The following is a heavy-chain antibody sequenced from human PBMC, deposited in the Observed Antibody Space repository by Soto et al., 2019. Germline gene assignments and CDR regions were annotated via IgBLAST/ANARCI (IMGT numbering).Heavy chain of an antibody. V-gene: IGHV3-30-3*01. CDR2: ISYDGSNK. CDR3: AREGMILATVTFDY. CDR1: GFTFSSYA. D-gene: IGHD4-4*01. Sequence: GGSLRLSCAASGFTFSSYAMHWVRQAPGKGLEWVAVISYDGSNKYYADSVKGRFTISRDNSKNTLYLQMNSLRAEDTAVYYCAREGMILATVTFDYWGQGTLVTVSS. J-gene: IGHJ4*02.